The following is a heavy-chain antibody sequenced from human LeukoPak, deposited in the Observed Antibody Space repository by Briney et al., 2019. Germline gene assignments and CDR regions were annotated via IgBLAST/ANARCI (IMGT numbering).Heavy chain of an antibody. D-gene: IGHD3-16*02. CDR2: IYYSGST. J-gene: IGHJ5*02. CDR1: GGSISSDY. Sequence: SETLSLTCTVSGGSISSDYWSWIRQPPGKGLEWIGYIYYSGSTNYNPSLKSRVTISVDTSKNQFSLKLSSVTAADTAVYYCARVSTANWFDPWGQGTLVTVSS. CDR3: ARVSTANWFDP. V-gene: IGHV4-59*01.